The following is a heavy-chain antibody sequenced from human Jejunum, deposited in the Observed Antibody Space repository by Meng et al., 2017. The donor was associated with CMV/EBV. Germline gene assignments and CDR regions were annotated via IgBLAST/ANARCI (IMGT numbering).Heavy chain of an antibody. CDR3: GRNRVDY. D-gene: IGHD1-14*01. J-gene: IGHJ4*02. V-gene: IGHV3-7*01. Sequence: KISCAASGFTFSTCWMSWVRQAPGKGLEWVANIKQDGSEKFYVDSVKGRFTISRDNAKSSLYLQMNSLRAEDTAVYYCGRNRVDYWGQGTLVTVSS. CDR2: IKQDGSEK. CDR1: GFTFSTCW.